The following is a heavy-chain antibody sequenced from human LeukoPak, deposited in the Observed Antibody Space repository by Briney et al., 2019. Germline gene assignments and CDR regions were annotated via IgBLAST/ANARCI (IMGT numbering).Heavy chain of an antibody. V-gene: IGHV1-69*04. J-gene: IGHJ4*02. CDR1: GGTFSSYA. CDR3: AKVTVAVAGRGSFDY. CDR2: IIPILGIA. Sequence: GASVKVSCKASGGTFSSYAISWVRQAPGQGLEWMGRIIPILGIANYAQKFQGRVTITADKSTSTAYMELSSLRAEDTALYYCAKVTVAVAGRGSFDYWGQGTLVTVSS. D-gene: IGHD6-19*01.